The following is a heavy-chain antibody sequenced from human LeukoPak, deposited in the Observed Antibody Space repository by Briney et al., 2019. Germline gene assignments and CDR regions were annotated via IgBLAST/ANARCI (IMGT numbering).Heavy chain of an antibody. CDR1: GGSFSGYY. Sequence: PSETLSLTCAVYGGSFSGYYWSWIRQPPGKGLEWIGEINHSGSTNYNPSLKSRVTISVDTSKNQFSLKLSSVTAADTAAYYCARHDRDGYYFDYWGQGTLVTVSS. V-gene: IGHV4-34*01. J-gene: IGHJ4*02. CDR2: INHSGST. D-gene: IGHD5-24*01. CDR3: ARHDRDGYYFDY.